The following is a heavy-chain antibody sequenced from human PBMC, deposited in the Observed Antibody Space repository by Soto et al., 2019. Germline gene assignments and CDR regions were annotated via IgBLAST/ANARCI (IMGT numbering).Heavy chain of an antibody. CDR3: ARATTNILTGYYRWDYYYYYMDV. D-gene: IGHD3-9*01. J-gene: IGHJ6*03. V-gene: IGHV4-31*03. CDR2: IYYSGST. CDR1: GGSISSGGYY. Sequence: QVQLQESGPGLVKPSQTLSLTCTVSGGSISSGGYYWSWIRQHPGKGLEWIGYIYYSGSTYYNPSLKSRVTISVDTSKNQFSLKLSSVTAADTAVYYCARATTNILTGYYRWDYYYYYMDVWGKGTTVTVSS.